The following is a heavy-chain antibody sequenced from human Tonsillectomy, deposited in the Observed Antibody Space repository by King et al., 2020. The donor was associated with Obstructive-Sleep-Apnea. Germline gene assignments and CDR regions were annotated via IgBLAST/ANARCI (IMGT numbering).Heavy chain of an antibody. V-gene: IGHV4-39*07. CDR3: ARVYSYGTAYFDY. J-gene: IGHJ4*02. CDR2: ISYSGRV. CDR1: DDSFSGSTYF. Sequence: QLQLQESGPGLVKASETLSLTCTVSDDSFSGSTYFWGWIRQPPGRGLAWIGSISYSGRVYQAPSLKSRVTISVDTSKNQFSLKMTSVSAADTAVYYCARVYSYGTAYFDYWGQGTLVTVSS. D-gene: IGHD5-18*01.